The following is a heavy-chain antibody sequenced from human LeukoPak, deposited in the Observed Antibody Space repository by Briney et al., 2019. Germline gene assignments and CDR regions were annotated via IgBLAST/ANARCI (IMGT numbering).Heavy chain of an antibody. CDR3: ARGPNSGSYSQFDY. CDR2: ISYDGSNK. V-gene: IGHV3-30-3*01. CDR1: GFTFSSYA. Sequence: PGRSLRLSCAASGFTFSSYAMHWVRQAPGKGLEWVAVISYDGSNKYYADSVKGRFTIFRDNSKNTLYLQMNSLRAEDTAVYYCARGPNSGSYSQFDYWGQGTLVTASS. D-gene: IGHD1-26*01. J-gene: IGHJ4*02.